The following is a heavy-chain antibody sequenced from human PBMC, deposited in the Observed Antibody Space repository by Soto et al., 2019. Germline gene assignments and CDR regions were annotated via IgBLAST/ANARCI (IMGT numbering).Heavy chain of an antibody. J-gene: IGHJ4*02. Sequence: GGSLRLSCAASGFTFSNAWMNWVRQAPGKGLEWVGRIKGKTDGGTTDYAAPVKGRFTISRDDSKNTLYLQMNSLKTEDTAVYYCTTGYDFWSGYYYFDYWGQGTLVTVSS. V-gene: IGHV3-15*07. CDR1: GFTFSNAW. D-gene: IGHD3-3*01. CDR3: TTGYDFWSGYYYFDY. CDR2: IKGKTDGGTT.